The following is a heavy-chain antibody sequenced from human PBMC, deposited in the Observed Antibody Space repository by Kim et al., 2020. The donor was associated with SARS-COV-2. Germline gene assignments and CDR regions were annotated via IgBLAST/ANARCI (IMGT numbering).Heavy chain of an antibody. V-gene: IGHV3-53*03. CDR2: FDRGGST. CDR3: AADAEEGEGHSEL. Sequence: GGSLRLSCAVSGFLVNLAYMTWVRQIPGKGLEWVSVFDRGGSTLYTDSVTGGLIIFREVYTNTIFLQMISLRTDETAVYYCAADAEEGEGHSELWCQGT. J-gene: IGHJ4*02. CDR1: GFLVNLAY. D-gene: IGHD1-26*01.